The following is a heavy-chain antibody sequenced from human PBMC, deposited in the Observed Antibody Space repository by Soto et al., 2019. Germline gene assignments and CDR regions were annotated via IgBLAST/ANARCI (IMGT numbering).Heavy chain of an antibody. CDR2: IPYDGSNK. CDR1: GFTFNSYG. D-gene: IGHD1-26*01. J-gene: IGHJ4*01. CDR3: AKDLYSGPSHPDY. Sequence: PGGSLRLSCAASGFTFNSYGMHWVRQAPGKGLDWVAAIPYDGSNKYYADSVKGRFTISRDNSKNTLYVEMSSLRAEDTAVYYCAKDLYSGPSHPDYWGHGPLVTVSS. V-gene: IGHV3-30*18.